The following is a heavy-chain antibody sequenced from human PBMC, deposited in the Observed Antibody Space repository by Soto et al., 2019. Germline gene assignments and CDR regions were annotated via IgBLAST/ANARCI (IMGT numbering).Heavy chain of an antibody. D-gene: IGHD5-12*01. CDR2: ISAYNGNT. J-gene: IGHJ6*02. CDR3: ARRQYSDDYYYYGMDV. Sequence: ASVKVSCKASGYTFTSYGISWVRQAPGQGLEWMGWISAYNGNTNYAQKLQGRVTMTTDTSTSTAYMELRGLRSDDTAVYYCARRQYSDDYYYYGMDVWGQGTTVTVSS. CDR1: GYTFTSYG. V-gene: IGHV1-18*01.